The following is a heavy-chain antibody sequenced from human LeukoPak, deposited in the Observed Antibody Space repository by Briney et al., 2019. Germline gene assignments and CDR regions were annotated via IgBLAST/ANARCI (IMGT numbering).Heavy chain of an antibody. V-gene: IGHV3-21*04. Sequence: PGGSLRLSCAASGFPFSTYTMNWVRQAPGKGLEWVSSISSSSSYIYYADSMKGRFTISRDNAKNSLYLQMNSLRAEDTAVYYCARPNSYYYDSSGYFSHWGQGTLVTVSS. CDR3: ARPNSYYYDSSGYFSH. CDR1: GFPFSTYT. CDR2: ISSSSSYI. D-gene: IGHD3-22*01. J-gene: IGHJ4*02.